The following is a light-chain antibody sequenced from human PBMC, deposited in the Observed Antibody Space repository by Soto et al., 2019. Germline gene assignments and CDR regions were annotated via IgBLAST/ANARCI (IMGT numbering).Light chain of an antibody. Sequence: DIQMTQSPSTVSASVGDRITITCRASQSINTWLAWYRQRPGEAPQLLIYDVSTLAMGVPSRSSGSGSGTDFTLSISRLQPDDFATFYCQQYQTYSRTFGQGTKVEVK. CDR3: QQYQTYSRT. CDR2: DVS. CDR1: QSINTW. J-gene: IGKJ1*01. V-gene: IGKV1-5*01.